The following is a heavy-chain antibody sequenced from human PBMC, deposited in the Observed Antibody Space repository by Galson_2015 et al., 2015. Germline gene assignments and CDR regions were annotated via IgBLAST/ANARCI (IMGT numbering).Heavy chain of an antibody. CDR3: TRDPHSLDV. J-gene: IGHJ6*02. V-gene: IGHV3-48*02. Sequence: SLRLSCAGYGFSFSSYSMNWVRQTPGKGLEWVAYIRASSAVRHHADSVQGRFTISRDNAKNSLYLQMNSLREEDTAVHYCTRDPHSLDVWGQGTTVTVSS. CDR1: GFSFSSYS. CDR2: IRASSAVR. D-gene: IGHD6-13*01.